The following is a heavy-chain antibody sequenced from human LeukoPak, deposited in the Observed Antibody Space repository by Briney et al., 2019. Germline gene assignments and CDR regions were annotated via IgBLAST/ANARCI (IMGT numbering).Heavy chain of an antibody. CDR2: VSYSGST. CDR3: ARELGIADGYYFDY. D-gene: IGHD2-2*03. V-gene: IGHV4-61*01. CDR1: GGSVSNEIYY. J-gene: IGHJ4*02. Sequence: PSETLSLTCTVSGGSVSNEIYYWSWIRQPPGKGLEWIGYVSYSGSTSYNASLKSRVTMSVDTSKNQFSLKLSSVTAADTAVYYCARELGIADGYYFDYWGQGTLVTVSS.